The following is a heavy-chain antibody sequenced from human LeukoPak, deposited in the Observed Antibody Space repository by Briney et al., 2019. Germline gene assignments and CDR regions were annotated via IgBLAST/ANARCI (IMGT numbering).Heavy chain of an antibody. CDR1: GFTFTSYW. D-gene: IGHD2-15*01. V-gene: IGHV3-7*03. CDR2: IKQDGSNK. J-gene: IGHJ4*02. CDR3: AKLGYYY. Sequence: GGSLRLSCAGSGFTFTSYWMSWVRQAPGKGLEWVANIKQDGSNKYYADSVKGRFTISRDNSKNTLYLQMNSLRAEDTAVYYCAKLGYYYWGQGTLVTVSS.